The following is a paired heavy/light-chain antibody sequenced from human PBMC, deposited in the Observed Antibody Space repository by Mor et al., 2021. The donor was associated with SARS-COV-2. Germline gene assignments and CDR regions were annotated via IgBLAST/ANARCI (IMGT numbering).Light chain of an antibody. J-gene: IGKJ4*01. CDR1: QSVSSY. V-gene: IGKV3-11*01. Sequence: EIVLTQSPATLSLSPGERATLSCRASQSVSSYLAWYQQKPGQAPRLLIYDASNRATGIPARFSGSGSGTDFTLTISSLEPEDFAVYYCHQRSNWPLTFGGGTKVEIK. CDR2: DAS. CDR3: HQRSNWPLT.
Heavy chain of an antibody. Sequence: QVLLVESGGGVVQPGGSLRLSCAASGFTFISYDIHWVRQAPGKGLEWVAFIRYDGSNKFFADSVKGRFTISRDNSKNTVSLQMNSLRPEDTAVYYCATYDTSGYRGDYWGQGTLVTVSS. CDR3: ATYDTSGYRGDY. CDR2: IRYDGSNK. D-gene: IGHD3-22*01. CDR1: GFTFISYD. V-gene: IGHV3-30*02. J-gene: IGHJ4*02.